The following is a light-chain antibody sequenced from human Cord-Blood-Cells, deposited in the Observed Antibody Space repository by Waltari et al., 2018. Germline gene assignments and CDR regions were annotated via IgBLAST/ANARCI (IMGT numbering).Light chain of an antibody. J-gene: IGLJ1*01. V-gene: IGLV2-8*01. CDR2: EVS. CDR3: SSYAGSNNYV. CDR1: SMDVGGYTY. Sequence: QSALTQPPSASGSPGQSVTISCTGTSMDVGGYTYVPWYHQHPGKAPKHMIYEVSKRPSGVPDRFSGSKSGNTASLTVSGLQAEDEADYYCSSYAGSNNYVFGTGTKVTVL.